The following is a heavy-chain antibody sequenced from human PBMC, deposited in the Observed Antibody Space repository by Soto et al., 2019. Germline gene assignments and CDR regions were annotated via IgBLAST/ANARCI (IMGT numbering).Heavy chain of an antibody. CDR2: IYYSGST. J-gene: IGHJ1*01. Sequence: QLQLQESGPGLVKPSETLSLTCTVSGGSISSSSYYWGWIRQPPGKGLEWIGSIYYSGSTYYNPSLKRRVTISVDTSKNQFSLKLSSVTAADTAVYYCASPDSSGSPAPAEYFQHWGQGTLVTVSS. D-gene: IGHD6-19*01. CDR1: GGSISSSSYY. CDR3: ASPDSSGSPAPAEYFQH. V-gene: IGHV4-39*01.